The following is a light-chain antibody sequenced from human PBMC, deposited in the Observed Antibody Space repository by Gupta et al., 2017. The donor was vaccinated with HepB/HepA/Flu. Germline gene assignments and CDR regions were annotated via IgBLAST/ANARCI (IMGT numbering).Light chain of an antibody. V-gene: IGLV10-54*04. CDR1: NNNVGYQG. CDR3: SAWDSSLNAWV. J-gene: IGLJ2*01. CDR2: RSN. Sequence: QAGLTQPPSVSKGLSPTATLTCTGNNNNVGYQGAVRLQQPQGHPPKVLSYRSNNRPSGISERFSASRSGNTASLTITGLQPEDEADYSCSAWDSSLNAWVFGGGTKLTVL.